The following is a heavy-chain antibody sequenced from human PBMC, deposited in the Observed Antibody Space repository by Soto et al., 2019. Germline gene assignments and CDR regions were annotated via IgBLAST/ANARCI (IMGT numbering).Heavy chain of an antibody. Sequence: QVQLQESGPGLVKPSETLSLTCTVSGGSISSYYWGWIRLPPGKGLEWIWYIYYSGSTNYNPSLKSRVTISVDTSKNQFSLKLSSVTAADTAVYYCARRWGATVDFWGQGTLVTVSS. CDR1: GGSISSYY. CDR3: ARRWGATVDF. V-gene: IGHV4-59*08. J-gene: IGHJ4*02. D-gene: IGHD1-26*01. CDR2: IYYSGST.